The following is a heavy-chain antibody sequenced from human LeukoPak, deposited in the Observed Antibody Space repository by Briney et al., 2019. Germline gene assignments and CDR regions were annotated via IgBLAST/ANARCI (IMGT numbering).Heavy chain of an antibody. CDR3: ARGGLVGGYGNWFDP. Sequence: ASVKVSCKASGYTFTNYYIHWVRQASGQGLEWMGIINPSGGSTSYAQKFQDRVAMTRDMSTSTVYMELSSLRSGDTAVYYCARGGLVGGYGNWFDPWGQGTLVTVSS. V-gene: IGHV1-46*01. D-gene: IGHD5-12*01. CDR2: INPSGGST. CDR1: GYTFTNYY. J-gene: IGHJ5*02.